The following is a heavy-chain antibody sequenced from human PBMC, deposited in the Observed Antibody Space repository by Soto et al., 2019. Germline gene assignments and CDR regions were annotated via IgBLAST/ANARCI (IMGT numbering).Heavy chain of an antibody. Sequence: QVQVVQSGAEVKKPGASVKVSCKTSGYTFNKYPIHWVRQAPGQGLEWMGWINPANGDTGYSQKFQDRVTIRRDTAASTAYMELSSLRSEDTAVYYCARKDYYDSGMYSFAHWDQGTLVTVSS. D-gene: IGHD3-22*01. CDR2: INPANGDT. CDR3: ARKDYYDSGMYSFAH. J-gene: IGHJ4*02. CDR1: GYTFNKYP. V-gene: IGHV1-3*01.